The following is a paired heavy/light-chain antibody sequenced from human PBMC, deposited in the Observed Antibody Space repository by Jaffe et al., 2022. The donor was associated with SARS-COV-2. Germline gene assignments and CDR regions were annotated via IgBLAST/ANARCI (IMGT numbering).Heavy chain of an antibody. J-gene: IGHJ4*02. D-gene: IGHD3-10*01. Sequence: QVQLVQSGSELKKPGASVKVSCKASGYSFTRYSINWVRQAPGQGLEWMGWIDTNTGNPTYAQGLTGRFVFSLDTSVSTAYLQISNLKAEDTAVYYCARVLLWFGELTPRDDYWGQGTLVIVSS. CDR3: ARVLLWFGELTPRDDY. V-gene: IGHV7-4-1*02. CDR1: GYSFTRYS. CDR2: IDTNTGNP.
Light chain of an antibody. CDR3: AAWDDNLNGVI. V-gene: IGLV1-44*01. CDR1: SSNIGSNT. Sequence: QSELTQPPSASGTPGQRVTISCSGSSSNIGSNTVNWYQRLPGTAPKFLIYSNNQRPSGVPGRFSGSKSGTSASLAISGLQSEDEAEYYCAAWDDNLNGVIFGGGTKLTVL. CDR2: SNN. J-gene: IGLJ2*01.